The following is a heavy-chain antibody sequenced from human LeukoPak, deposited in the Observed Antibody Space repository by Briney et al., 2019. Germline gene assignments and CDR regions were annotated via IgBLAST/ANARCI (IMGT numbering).Heavy chain of an antibody. V-gene: IGHV3-33*01. CDR2: IWYDGSNK. Sequence: PGRSLRLSCAASGFTFSSYGMHWVRQAPGKGLEWVAVIWYDGSNKYYADSVKGQFTISRDNSKNTLYLQMNSLRAEDTAVYYCARDSPNYDFWSGYDAFDIWGQGTMVTVSS. CDR1: GFTFSSYG. J-gene: IGHJ3*02. D-gene: IGHD3-3*01. CDR3: ARDSPNYDFWSGYDAFDI.